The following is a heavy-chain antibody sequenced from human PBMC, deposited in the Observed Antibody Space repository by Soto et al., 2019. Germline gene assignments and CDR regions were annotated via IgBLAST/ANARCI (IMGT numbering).Heavy chain of an antibody. CDR2: IFYSGNT. Sequence: SETLSLTCTVSGGSITDYYLSCIRQPPGKGLEWVAYIFYSGNTNYNPSLKRRVAMSVDTSKNQFSLSLSSVTAADTAVYYCATGFAMDVWGQGTTVTVSS. D-gene: IGHD3-10*01. V-gene: IGHV4-59*01. CDR3: ATGFAMDV. CDR1: GGSITDYY. J-gene: IGHJ6*02.